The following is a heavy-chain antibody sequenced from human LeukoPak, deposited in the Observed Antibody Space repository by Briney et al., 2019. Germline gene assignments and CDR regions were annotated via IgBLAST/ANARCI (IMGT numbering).Heavy chain of an antibody. V-gene: IGHV4-4*02. D-gene: IGHD1-20*01. CDR3: ERFHPITGTTADRNFDY. CDR2: IYHSGST. CDR1: GGSISSSNW. J-gene: IGHJ4*02. Sequence: PSETLSLTCAVSGGSISSSNWWSWVRQPPGKGLEWIGEIYHSGSTNYNPSLKSRVTISVDKSKNQFSLKLSSVTAADTAVYYCERFHPITGTTADRNFDYWGQGTLVTVSS.